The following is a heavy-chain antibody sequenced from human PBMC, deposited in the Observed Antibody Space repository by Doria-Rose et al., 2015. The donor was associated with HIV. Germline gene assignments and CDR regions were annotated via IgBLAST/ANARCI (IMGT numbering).Heavy chain of an antibody. CDR3: ARDPDYYDTSGYYVIDY. Sequence: APGKGLEWVSSISSTSTYIYYSDSVKGRFTISRDNAKSSVCLQMSSLRAEDTAVYYCARDPDYYDTSGYYVIDYWGQGTLVTVSS. CDR2: ISSTSTYI. V-gene: IGHV3-21*01. J-gene: IGHJ4*02. D-gene: IGHD3-22*01.